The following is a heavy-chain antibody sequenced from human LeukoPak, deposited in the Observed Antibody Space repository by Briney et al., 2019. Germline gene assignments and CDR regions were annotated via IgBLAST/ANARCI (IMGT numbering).Heavy chain of an antibody. CDR3: ARGLYDYVWGSYRPKLFDY. CDR1: GGSISSYY. J-gene: IGHJ4*02. D-gene: IGHD3-16*02. V-gene: IGHV4-59*12. CDR2: IYYSGST. Sequence: KPSETLSLTCTVSGGSISSYYWSWIRQPPGKGLEWIGYIYYSGSTNYNPSLKSRVTISVDTSKNQFSLKLSSVTAADTAVYYCARGLYDYVWGSYRPKLFDYWGQGTLVTVSS.